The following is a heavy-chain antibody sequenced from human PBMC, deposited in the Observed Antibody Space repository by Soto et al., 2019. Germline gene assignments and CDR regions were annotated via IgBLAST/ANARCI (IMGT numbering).Heavy chain of an antibody. CDR2: ISGSGGGT. Sequence: EVQLLESGGGLVQPGGSLRLSCAASGFTFSSYAMSWVRQAPGQGLEWVSAISGSGGGTYYADSVKGRFTISRDNSKNSLYLQMNSLSAEDTAVYYCEKDWGVLSYWGQGTLVIVSS. CDR3: EKDWGVLSY. CDR1: GFTFSSYA. D-gene: IGHD3-10*01. V-gene: IGHV3-23*01. J-gene: IGHJ4*02.